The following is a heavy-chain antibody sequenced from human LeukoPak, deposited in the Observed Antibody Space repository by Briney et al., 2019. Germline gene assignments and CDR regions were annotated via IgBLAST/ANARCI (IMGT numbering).Heavy chain of an antibody. V-gene: IGHV1-2*02. CDR1: GYTFTGYY. D-gene: IGHD3-10*01. CDR3: ARTMVRPQGAFDI. Sequence: ASVKVSCKASGYTFTGYYMHWVRQAPGQGLEWMGWINPNSGGTNYAQKFQGRVTMTRDTSISTAYMELSRLRSDDTAVYYCARTMVRPQGAFDIWGQGTMVTVSS. J-gene: IGHJ3*02. CDR2: INPNSGGT.